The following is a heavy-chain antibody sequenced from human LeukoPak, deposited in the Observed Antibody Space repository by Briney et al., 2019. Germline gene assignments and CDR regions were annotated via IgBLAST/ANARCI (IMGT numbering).Heavy chain of an antibody. V-gene: IGHV3-30-3*01. CDR1: GFTFSSYA. CDR2: ISYDGSNK. J-gene: IGHJ4*02. Sequence: SGGSLRLSCAASGFTFSSYAMHWVRQAPGKGLEWVAVISYDGSNKYYADSEKGRFTISRDNSKNTLCLQMNSLRVEDTAVYYCARNGEELDYWGLGTLVTVSS. CDR3: ARNGEELDY. D-gene: IGHD4-17*01.